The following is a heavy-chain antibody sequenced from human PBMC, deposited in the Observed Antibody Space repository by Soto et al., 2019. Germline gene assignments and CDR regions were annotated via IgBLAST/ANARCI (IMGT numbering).Heavy chain of an antibody. Sequence: ASVKVSCKASGYTFTSYAMHWVRQAPGQRLEWMGWINAGNGNTKYSQKFQGRVTITRETSASTAYMELSSLRSEDTAVYYCARERQSRLATVTTGYYFDYWGQGTLVTVSS. J-gene: IGHJ4*02. CDR2: INAGNGNT. CDR3: ARERQSRLATVTTGYYFDY. V-gene: IGHV1-3*01. CDR1: GYTFTSYA. D-gene: IGHD4-17*01.